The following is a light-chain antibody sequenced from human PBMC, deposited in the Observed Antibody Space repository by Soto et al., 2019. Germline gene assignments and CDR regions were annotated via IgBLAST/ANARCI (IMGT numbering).Light chain of an antibody. V-gene: IGKV1-39*01. J-gene: IGKJ1*01. Sequence: DIQMAQSPSSLSASLGDRVTITCRADQSISRYLNWYQQKPGRAPNLLIYSASTLQSGVPPRFSGDGSGTEFTLTISSLQRDDFGIYYCQQYSRLWSFGQGTKVDIK. CDR2: SAS. CDR1: QSISRY. CDR3: QQYSRLWS.